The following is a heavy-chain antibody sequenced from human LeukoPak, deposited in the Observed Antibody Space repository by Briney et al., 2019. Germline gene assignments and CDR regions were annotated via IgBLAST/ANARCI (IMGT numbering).Heavy chain of an antibody. D-gene: IGHD5-18*01. CDR2: ISTGGNI. Sequence: GGSLRLSCAASGFTFSSYTMNWVRQAPGKGLEWVSYISTGGNISYADSVKGRFTISRDNAKNSLYLQMNSLRDEDTAVYYCARMIDYNYGYAFDFWGQGTLVTVSS. J-gene: IGHJ4*02. V-gene: IGHV3-48*02. CDR3: ARMIDYNYGYAFDF. CDR1: GFTFSSYT.